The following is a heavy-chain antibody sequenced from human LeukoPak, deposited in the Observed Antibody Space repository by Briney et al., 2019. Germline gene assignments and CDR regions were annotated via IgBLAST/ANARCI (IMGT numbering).Heavy chain of an antibody. CDR2: INPNSGGT. D-gene: IGHD3-10*01. Sequence: GASVKVSCKASGYTFTGYYMHWVRQAPGQGLEWMGRINPNSGGTNYAQKFQGRITMTRGTSISTAYMELSRLRSDDTAVYYCARGSITMVRGFVDYWGQGTLVTVSS. CDR3: ARGSITMVRGFVDY. V-gene: IGHV1-2*06. J-gene: IGHJ4*02. CDR1: GYTFTGYY.